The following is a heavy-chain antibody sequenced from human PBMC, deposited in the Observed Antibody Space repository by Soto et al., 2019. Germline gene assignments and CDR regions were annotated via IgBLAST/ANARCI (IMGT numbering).Heavy chain of an antibody. D-gene: IGHD2-2*01. CDR3: ARENQVSWVYYYGMDV. V-gene: IGHV4-31*03. J-gene: IGHJ6*02. CDR1: GGSISSGGYY. Sequence: SETLSLTCTVSGGSISSGGYYWSWIRQHPGKGLEWIGYIYYSGSTYYNPSLKSRVTISVDTSKNQFSLKLSSVTAADTAVYYCARENQVSWVYYYGMDVWGQGTTVTVSS. CDR2: IYYSGST.